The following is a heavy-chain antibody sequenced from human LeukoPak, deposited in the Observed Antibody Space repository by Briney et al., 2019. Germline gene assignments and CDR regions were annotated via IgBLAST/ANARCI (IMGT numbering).Heavy chain of an antibody. CDR1: GGSFSGYY. V-gene: IGHV4-34*01. D-gene: IGHD3-16*02. CDR2: INHSGST. J-gene: IGHJ4*02. Sequence: SETLSLTCAVYGGSFSGYYWSWIRQPPGKGLEWIGEINHSGSTNYNPSLKSRVTISVDTSKNQFSLKLSSVTAADTAVYYCARNGKYYDYIWRSYRLDYYFDYWGQGTLVTVSS. CDR3: ARNGKYYDYIWRSYRLDYYFDY.